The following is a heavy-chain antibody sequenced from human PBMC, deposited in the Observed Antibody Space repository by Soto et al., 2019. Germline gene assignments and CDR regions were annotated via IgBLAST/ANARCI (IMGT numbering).Heavy chain of an antibody. CDR1: GGSVSSGSYY. D-gene: IGHD2-8*02. Sequence: PSETLSLTCTVSGGSVSSGSYYWSWIRQPPGKGLEWIGYMYHSGSTYYNPSHKSRVTISVDTSKNQFSLKLSSVTAADTAVYYCARDKITGLFDYWGQGTLVTVSS. V-gene: IGHV4-30-2*05. CDR2: MYHSGST. CDR3: ARDKITGLFDY. J-gene: IGHJ4*02.